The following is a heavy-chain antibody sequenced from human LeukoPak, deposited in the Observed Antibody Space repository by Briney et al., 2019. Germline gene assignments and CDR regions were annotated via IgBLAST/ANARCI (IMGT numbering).Heavy chain of an antibody. J-gene: IGHJ4*02. CDR1: GGTFSSYA. D-gene: IGHD1-26*01. Sequence: AASVKVSCKASGGTFSSYAISWVRQAPGQGLEWMGRIIPIFGTANYAQKFQGRVTITTDESTSTAYMELSSLRSEDTAVYYCARTRIVGATTGIDYWGQGTLVTVSS. V-gene: IGHV1-69*05. CDR3: ARTRIVGATTGIDY. CDR2: IIPIFGTA.